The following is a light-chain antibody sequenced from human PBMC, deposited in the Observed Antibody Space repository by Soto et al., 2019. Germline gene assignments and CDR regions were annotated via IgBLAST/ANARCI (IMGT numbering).Light chain of an antibody. CDR2: GAS. J-gene: IGKJ1*01. CDR3: LQNYNYPRT. Sequence: AIRMTQSPSSLSASVGDRVTITCRASQDISDDVGWYQQTPGKAPKLLISGASRLQSGVPSRFSGSGSGAAFTLTITSLRPEDSATYYCLQNYNYPRTFGQGTKVEI. V-gene: IGKV1-6*01. CDR1: QDISDD.